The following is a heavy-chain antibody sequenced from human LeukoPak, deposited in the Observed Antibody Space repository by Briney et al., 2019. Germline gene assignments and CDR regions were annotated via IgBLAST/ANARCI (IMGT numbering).Heavy chain of an antibody. V-gene: IGHV1-2*02. D-gene: IGHD2-2*01. Sequence: GASVKVSCKASGYTFTGYYMHWVRQAPGQGLEWMGWINPNSGGTNYAQKFQGRVTMTRDTSISTAYVELSRLRSDDMAVYYCARGEVVVVPAAMQNYWGQGTLVTVSS. CDR2: INPNSGGT. CDR3: ARGEVVVVPAAMQNY. CDR1: GYTFTGYY. J-gene: IGHJ4*02.